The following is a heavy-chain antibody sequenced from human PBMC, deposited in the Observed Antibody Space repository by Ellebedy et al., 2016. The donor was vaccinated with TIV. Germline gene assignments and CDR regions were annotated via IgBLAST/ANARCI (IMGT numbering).Heavy chain of an antibody. CDR3: STSYDSSGYYDDDAFDI. V-gene: IGHV4-59*01. J-gene: IGHJ3*02. Sequence: MPSETLSLTCTVYGGSISTYYWSWIRQTPGKGLEWIGSIYYSGSTKYNLSLKSRVTMPVDTSKKQFSLNLSSVTAADTAVYYCSTSYDSSGYYDDDAFDIWGQGTMVTVSS. CDR2: IYYSGST. CDR1: GGSISTYY. D-gene: IGHD3-22*01.